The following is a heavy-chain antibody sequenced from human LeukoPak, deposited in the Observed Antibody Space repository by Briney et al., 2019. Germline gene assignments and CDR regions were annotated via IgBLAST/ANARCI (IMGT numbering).Heavy chain of an antibody. D-gene: IGHD1-26*01. J-gene: IGHJ1*01. CDR3: AKDQDSGRYYVRHFQH. CDR1: GXAFSSYG. V-gene: IGHV3-30*18. Sequence: PGGSLRLSCAASGXAFSSYGMHWVRQAPGKGLEWVAVISYDGIKKLYADSVKGRFTISRDNSKNTLYLQMDSLRAEDTALYYCAKDQDSGRYYVRHFQHWGQGTLVTVSS. CDR2: ISYDGIKK.